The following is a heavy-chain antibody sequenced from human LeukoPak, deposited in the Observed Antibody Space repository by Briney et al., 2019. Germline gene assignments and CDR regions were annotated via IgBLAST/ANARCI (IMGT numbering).Heavy chain of an antibody. D-gene: IGHD4-11*01. CDR3: AKLTGFEDYKEDY. CDR2: IRYDGSNK. V-gene: IGHV3-30*02. Sequence: PGGSLRLSCAASGFTFSSYSMNWVRQAPGKGLEWVAFIRYDGSNKYYADSVKGRFTISRDNSKNTLYLQMNSLRAEDTAVYYCAKLTGFEDYKEDYWGQGTLVTVSS. J-gene: IGHJ4*02. CDR1: GFTFSSYS.